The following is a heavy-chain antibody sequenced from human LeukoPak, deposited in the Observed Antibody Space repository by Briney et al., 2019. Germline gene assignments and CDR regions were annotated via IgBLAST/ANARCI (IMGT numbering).Heavy chain of an antibody. CDR3: VRDRGYRGYDS. V-gene: IGHV4-59*01. Sequence: PSETLSLTCTVSGGSISSYYWSWIRQPPGKGLEWIGYMYFSGSTNYNPSLKSRVTISVDTSKNQFSLKLSSVTAADTAVYHCVRDRGYRGYDSWGQGTLVTVSS. D-gene: IGHD5-12*01. J-gene: IGHJ5*01. CDR2: MYFSGST. CDR1: GGSISSYY.